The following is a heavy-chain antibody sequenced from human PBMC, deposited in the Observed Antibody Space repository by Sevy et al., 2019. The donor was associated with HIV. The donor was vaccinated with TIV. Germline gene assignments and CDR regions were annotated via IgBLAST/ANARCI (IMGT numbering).Heavy chain of an antibody. CDR1: GFNFSYYW. CDR2: IKQDGSEK. D-gene: IGHD3-16*02. V-gene: IGHV3-7*01. CDR3: AREGIGSYRNLCFDY. Sequence: GGSLRLSCATSGFNFSYYWMTWVRQAPGKGLEWVANIKQDGSEKYYVDSVKGRLTISRDNAENSLYLQMNSLRVEDTAIYYCAREGIGSYRNLCFDYWGQGSLVTVSS. J-gene: IGHJ4*02.